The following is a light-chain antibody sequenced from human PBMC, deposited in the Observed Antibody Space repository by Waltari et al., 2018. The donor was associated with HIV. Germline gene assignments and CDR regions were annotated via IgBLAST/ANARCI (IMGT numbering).Light chain of an antibody. CDR3: QQYNNWPLWT. J-gene: IGKJ1*01. CDR1: QSIARN. V-gene: IGKV3-15*01. CDR2: GAS. Sequence: DIVMTQSPATLSVSPGGRATLSCRATQSIARNLAWYQQKPGQAPRLLIYGASTRATGIPARFSGSGSWTEFTLTISNLQSEDFAVYYCQQYNNWPLWTFGQGTKVEI.